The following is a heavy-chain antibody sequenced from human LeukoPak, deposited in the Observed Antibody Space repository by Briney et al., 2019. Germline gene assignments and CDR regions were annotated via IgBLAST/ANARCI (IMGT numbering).Heavy chain of an antibody. CDR1: GFTFNTYA. D-gene: IGHD3-9*01. Sequence: QSGGSLRLPCAASGFTFNTYAMSWVRQAPGKGLEWVSAITGSGATTYYAVSVKGMLTISRANSNKTLFLQMNTLRAEDTAVYYCANGKRYFYLWGQGTLVAVSS. V-gene: IGHV3-23*01. CDR2: ITGSGATT. J-gene: IGHJ5*02. CDR3: ANGKRYFYL.